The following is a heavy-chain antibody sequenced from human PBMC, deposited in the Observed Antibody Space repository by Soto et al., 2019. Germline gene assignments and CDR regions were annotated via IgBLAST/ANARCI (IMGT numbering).Heavy chain of an antibody. D-gene: IGHD2-2*01. CDR2: ISSSSSTI. Sequence: GGSLRLSCAASGFTFSSYSMNWVRQAPGKGLEWVSYISSSSSTIYYADSVKGRFTISRDNAKNSLYLQMNSLRAEDTAVYYCARGYCSSTSCYERPYYMDVWGKGTTVTVSS. CDR3: ARGYCSSTSCYERPYYMDV. J-gene: IGHJ6*03. V-gene: IGHV3-48*01. CDR1: GFTFSSYS.